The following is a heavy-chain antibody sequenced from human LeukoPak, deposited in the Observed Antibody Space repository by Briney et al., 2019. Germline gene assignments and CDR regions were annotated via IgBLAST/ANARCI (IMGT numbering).Heavy chain of an antibody. CDR1: GFNFNNAW. J-gene: IGHJ4*02. V-gene: IGHV3-21*01. D-gene: IGHD5-12*01. CDR2: VNSHSSHI. Sequence: GGSLRLSCAASGFNFNNAWMSWVRQAPGKGLEWVSSVNSHSSHIYYADSVRDRFTISRDNAKKSLYLQMNSLRGEDTALYYCARAGGIESAFDWGQGTLVSVSS. CDR3: ARAGGIESAFD.